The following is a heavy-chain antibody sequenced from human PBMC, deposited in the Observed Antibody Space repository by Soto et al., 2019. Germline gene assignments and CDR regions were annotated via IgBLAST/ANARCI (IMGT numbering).Heavy chain of an antibody. Sequence: QVQMVQSGAEVKKPGASVKVSCKASGNSFTGYYVHWVRQAPGQGLEWMGWINPKSGGTNYAQKFQGRVTMTRDTSINTAYMELSSLRSDDPAVYFCARDGVVPTMDWGQGTLVTVSS. J-gene: IGHJ4*02. D-gene: IGHD5-12*01. CDR2: INPKSGGT. CDR1: GNSFTGYY. CDR3: ARDGVVPTMD. V-gene: IGHV1-2*02.